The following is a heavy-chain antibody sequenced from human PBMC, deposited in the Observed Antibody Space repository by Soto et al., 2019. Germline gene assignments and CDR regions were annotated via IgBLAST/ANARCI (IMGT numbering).Heavy chain of an antibody. D-gene: IGHD3-22*01. V-gene: IGHV4-39*01. CDR2: IYYSGST. J-gene: IGHJ4*02. Sequence: PSETLSLTCTFSGGSISSSSYYWGWIRQPPGKGLEWIGSIYYSGSTYYNPSLKSRVTVSVDTSKNQFSLKLSSVAAADTAVYYCARLETPMIIDYWGQGTLVTVSS. CDR1: GGSISSSSYY. CDR3: ARLETPMIIDY.